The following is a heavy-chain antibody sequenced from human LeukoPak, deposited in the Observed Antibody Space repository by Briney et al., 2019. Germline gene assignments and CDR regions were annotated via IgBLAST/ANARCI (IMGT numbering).Heavy chain of an antibody. CDR3: ARAPPPYYYDSSGWNN. V-gene: IGHV1-18*01. CDR1: GYTFTSYG. D-gene: IGHD3-22*01. J-gene: IGHJ4*02. Sequence: ASVKVSCKASGYTFTSYGINWVRQAPGQGLEWMGWISAHNGNTNYAQKFQGRVTITADESTSTAYMELSSLRSEDTAVYYCARAPPPYYYDSSGWNNWGQGTLVTVSS. CDR2: ISAHNGNT.